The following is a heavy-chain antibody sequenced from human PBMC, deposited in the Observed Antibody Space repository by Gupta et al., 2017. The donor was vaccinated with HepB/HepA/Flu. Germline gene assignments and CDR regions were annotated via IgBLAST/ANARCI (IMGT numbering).Heavy chain of an antibody. CDR1: GGSFSGYY. Sequence: QAQLQQWGAGLLKPSETLSLTCAVYGGSFSGYYWTWIRQPPGKGLEWIGEINDIGSTNYNPSLKRRVTISIDTSKNQFSLKLTYVTAADTAVYYCAREGPLASAVPLDYWGQGTRVIVSS. D-gene: IGHD6-13*01. CDR3: AREGPLASAVPLDY. CDR2: INDIGST. J-gene: IGHJ4*02. V-gene: IGHV4-34*02.